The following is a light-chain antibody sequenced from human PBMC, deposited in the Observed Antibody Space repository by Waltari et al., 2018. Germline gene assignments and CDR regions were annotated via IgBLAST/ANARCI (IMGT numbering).Light chain of an antibody. J-gene: IGKJ1*01. CDR1: QGIRND. V-gene: IGKV1-6*01. CDR2: TAS. Sequence: AIQMTQSPSSLSASVGDRVTITCRASQGIRNDLGWYQQKPGKAPNLLIYTASTLQSGVPSRFSVSGSGTDFSLTISSLQPEDFATYYCLQDYDYPRTFGQGTKVEIK. CDR3: LQDYDYPRT.